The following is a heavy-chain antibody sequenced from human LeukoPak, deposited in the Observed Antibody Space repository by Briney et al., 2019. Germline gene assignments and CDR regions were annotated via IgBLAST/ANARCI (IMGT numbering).Heavy chain of an antibody. CDR2: MSPNSGDT. CDR1: GYTFTTHD. J-gene: IGHJ6*02. CDR3: ARDLGIQYYYYGMDV. D-gene: IGHD5-18*01. Sequence: ASVKVSCKASGYTFTTHDINWVRQATGQGLEWLGWMSPNSGDTGYAQKFQGRVTMTRDTSTSTVYMELSSLRSEDTAVYYCARDLGIQYYYYGMDVWGQGTTVTVSS. V-gene: IGHV1-8*01.